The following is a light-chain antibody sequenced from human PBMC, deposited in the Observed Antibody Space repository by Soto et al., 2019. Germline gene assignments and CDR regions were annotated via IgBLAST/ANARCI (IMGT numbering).Light chain of an antibody. Sequence: QSVLTQPASVSGSPGQSITISCTGSTSDVGGYDHVSWYQQYPGKAPKLMIYDVSKRPSGVSNRFSASKSGDTASLIISGLQAEDEADYYCSSYTRSSTPFVFGTGTKVTVL. CDR2: DVS. V-gene: IGLV2-14*01. CDR1: TSDVGGYDH. CDR3: SSYTRSSTPFV. J-gene: IGLJ1*01.